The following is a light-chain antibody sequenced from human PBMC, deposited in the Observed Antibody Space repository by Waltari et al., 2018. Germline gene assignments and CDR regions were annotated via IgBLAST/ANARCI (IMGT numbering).Light chain of an antibody. J-gene: IGLJ2*01. CDR1: SLRTYH. CDR2: GEN. CDR3: NSRDTTGYLVI. Sequence: SSELTQDSTVSVALGQTVKITCQGDSLRTYHASWYQQKPRQAPVLLIYGENKRPSGIPDRFSVSRSGNTASLTITGTQAGDEADYYCNSRDTTGYLVIFGGGTKLTV. V-gene: IGLV3-19*01.